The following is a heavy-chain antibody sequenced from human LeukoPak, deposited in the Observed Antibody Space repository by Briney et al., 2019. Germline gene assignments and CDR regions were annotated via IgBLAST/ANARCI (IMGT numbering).Heavy chain of an antibody. CDR3: ARVGQDSSGYYRIFDY. CDR2: IYTSGST. CDR1: GGSISSYY. Sequence: SETLSLTCIVSGGSISSYYWSWMRQPAGKGLEWIGRIYTSGSTNYNPSLKSRVTISVDKSKNQFSLKLSSVTAADTAVYYCARVGQDSSGYYRIFDYWGQGTLVTVSS. D-gene: IGHD3-22*01. J-gene: IGHJ4*02. V-gene: IGHV4-4*07.